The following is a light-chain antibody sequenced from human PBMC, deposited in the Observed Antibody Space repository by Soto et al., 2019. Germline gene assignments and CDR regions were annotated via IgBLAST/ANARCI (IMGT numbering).Light chain of an antibody. Sequence: DIQMTQSPSSLSASVGDRVTITCQASQDIKKNVNWYQQKPGKVPKVLIYDASTLETGVPSRFSGSGSETEFTLTTSSLQSEDIATYFCPQFHDLPITFGQGTRLDMK. CDR3: PQFHDLPIT. CDR1: QDIKKN. V-gene: IGKV1-33*01. CDR2: DAS. J-gene: IGKJ5*01.